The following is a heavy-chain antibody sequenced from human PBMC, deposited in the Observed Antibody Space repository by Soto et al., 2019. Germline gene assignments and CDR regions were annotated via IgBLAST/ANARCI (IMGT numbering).Heavy chain of an antibody. D-gene: IGHD4-17*01. CDR3: ARGGDYFVNDAFDI. CDR2: INPNSGGT. V-gene: IGHV1-2*04. J-gene: IGHJ3*02. CDR1: GYNFTGYY. Sequence: EASVKVSCKASGYNFTGYYMHWGRQAPGQRGERMGWINPNSGGTKYAQKVQGWGTMNRGTGISTGDKEMRRLRCDDTAVYYCARGGDYFVNDAFDIWGQGTMVTXSS.